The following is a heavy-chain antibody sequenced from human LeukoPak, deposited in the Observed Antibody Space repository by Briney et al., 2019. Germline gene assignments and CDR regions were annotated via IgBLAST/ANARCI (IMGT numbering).Heavy chain of an antibody. Sequence: GGSLRLSCAASGFTFSSYWMSWVRQAPGKGLEWVANIKEDGSVKYYVGSVKGRFTISRDNAENSLYLQMNSLRAEDTAVYYCAASSDAPGNYWGQGTLVTVSS. CDR2: IKEDGSVK. V-gene: IGHV3-7*01. CDR1: GFTFSSYW. CDR3: AASSDAPGNY. J-gene: IGHJ4*02. D-gene: IGHD2-2*01.